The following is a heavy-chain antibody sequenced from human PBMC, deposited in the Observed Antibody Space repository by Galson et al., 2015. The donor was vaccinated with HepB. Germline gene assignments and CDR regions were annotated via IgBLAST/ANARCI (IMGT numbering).Heavy chain of an antibody. D-gene: IGHD3-10*01. CDR2: IYPGDSET. Sequence: QSGAEVKKPGESLKISCKSSGYIFTTYWIAWVRQMPGKGLEWMGSIYPGDSETRYSPSFQVQVTISADKSITTAYLHWSSLKASDTAMFYCVRYGGGYFYGSGRPDENDYWGQGTVVTVSS. CDR3: VRYGGGYFYGSGRPDENDY. CDR1: GYIFTTYW. J-gene: IGHJ4*02. V-gene: IGHV5-51*01.